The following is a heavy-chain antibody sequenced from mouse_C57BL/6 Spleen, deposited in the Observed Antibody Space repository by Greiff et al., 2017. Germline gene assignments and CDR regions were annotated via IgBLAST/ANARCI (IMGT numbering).Heavy chain of an antibody. V-gene: IGHV2-2*01. J-gene: IGHJ4*01. CDR1: GFSLTSYG. D-gene: IGHD1-1*01. Sequence: VQLKESGPGLVQPSQSLSITCTVSGFSLTSYGVHWVRQSPGKGLEWLGVIWSGGSTDYNAAFISRLSISKDNSKSQVFFKMNSLQADDTAIYYYARKITTVVAWAMDYWGQGTSVTVSS. CDR3: ARKITTVVAWAMDY. CDR2: IWSGGST.